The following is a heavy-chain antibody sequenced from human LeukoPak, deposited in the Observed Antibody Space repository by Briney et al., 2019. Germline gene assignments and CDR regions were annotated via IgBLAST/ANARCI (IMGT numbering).Heavy chain of an antibody. CDR2: MNPNSGNT. CDR1: GYTFTSFD. V-gene: IGHV1-8*01. J-gene: IGHJ5*02. Sequence: ASVKVSCKASGYTFTSFDIFWGRQATGQGLEWMGWMNPNSGNTGYAQKFQGRVTMTRNTSISTAYMELTSLRSEDTAVYYCARTAAAGTSQFYMRPFDPWGQGTLATVSS. CDR3: ARTAAAGTSQFYMRPFDP. D-gene: IGHD6-13*01.